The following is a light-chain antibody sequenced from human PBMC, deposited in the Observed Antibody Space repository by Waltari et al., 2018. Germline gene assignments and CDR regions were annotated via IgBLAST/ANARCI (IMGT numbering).Light chain of an antibody. CDR2: EVF. J-gene: IGLJ1*01. V-gene: IGLV2-23*02. CDR3: CSYAGRGTYV. CDR1: TSDVGSYDL. Sequence: QSALTQPASVSGTPGQSITISCSGTTSDVGSYDLVSWYQQHPGEAPKLLICEVFKRPPDTSSRFSGAKSGSTASLTISGLKPEDEADYYCCSYAGRGTYVFGSGTKVTVL.